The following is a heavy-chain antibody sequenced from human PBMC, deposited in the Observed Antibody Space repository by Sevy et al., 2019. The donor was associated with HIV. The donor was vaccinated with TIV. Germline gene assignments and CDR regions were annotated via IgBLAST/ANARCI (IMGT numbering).Heavy chain of an antibody. Sequence: GGSLRLSCAASGFTFSNYAMNWVRQAPWKGLEWVSAISGSRGTTYYADSVQGRFTISRDNSKNTLYLQMNSLRAEDTAVYHCAKVLARGAAVAGTAWGMDVCGQGTTVTVSS. D-gene: IGHD6-19*01. CDR1: GFTFSNYA. CDR2: ISGSRGTT. CDR3: AKVLARGAAVAGTAWGMDV. V-gene: IGHV3-23*01. J-gene: IGHJ6*02.